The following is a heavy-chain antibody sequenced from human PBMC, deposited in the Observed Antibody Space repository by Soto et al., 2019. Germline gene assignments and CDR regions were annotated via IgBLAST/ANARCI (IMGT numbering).Heavy chain of an antibody. CDR2: MNPNSGNT. CDR1: GYTFTSYD. J-gene: IGHJ6*02. CDR3: AGERSHYGMAV. Sequence: QVQLVQSGAEVKKPGASVKVSCKASGYTFTSYDISWVRQATGQGLEWMGWMNPNSGNTGFAQKFQGRVTMTRNTALSTAYMELSSPRSEDTAVYYCAGERSHYGMAVWGQGTTVTVSS. V-gene: IGHV1-8*01.